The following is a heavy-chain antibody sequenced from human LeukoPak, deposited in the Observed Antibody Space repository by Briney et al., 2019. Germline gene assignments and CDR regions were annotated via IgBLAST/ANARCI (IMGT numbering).Heavy chain of an antibody. Sequence: GSLRLSCAASGFTVSSNYMTWVRQAPGKGLDWVSVIYSGGGTDYADSVKGRFTIARDNSKNTLYLQVSSLRDEDTAVYYCATFASWGQGTLVTVSS. CDR2: IYSGGGT. J-gene: IGHJ4*02. V-gene: IGHV3-66*01. CDR3: ATFAS. CDR1: GFTVSSNY.